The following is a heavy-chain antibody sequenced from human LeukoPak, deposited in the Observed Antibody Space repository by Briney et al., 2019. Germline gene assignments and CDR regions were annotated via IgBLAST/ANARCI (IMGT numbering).Heavy chain of an antibody. J-gene: IGHJ4*02. CDR3: ARSAVAGNLGY. CDR2: IYYSGST. D-gene: IGHD6-19*01. V-gene: IGHV4-59*01. CDR1: GGSISSYY. Sequence: SETLSLTRTVSGGSISSYYWSWIRQPPGKGLEWIGYIYYSGSTNYNPSLKSRVTISVDTSKNQFSLKLSSVTAADTAVYYCARSAVAGNLGYWGQGTLVTVSS.